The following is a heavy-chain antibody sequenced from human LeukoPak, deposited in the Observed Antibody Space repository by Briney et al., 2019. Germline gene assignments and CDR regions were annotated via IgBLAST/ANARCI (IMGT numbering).Heavy chain of an antibody. J-gene: IGHJ5*02. CDR1: GGSLTGDY. CDR3: ARHGIAAVRRGSFDP. V-gene: IGHV4-59*08. D-gene: IGHD6-13*01. Sequence: PPGSLCLTCTVSGGSLTGDYWSSIRQPPGKGLERVGYIYYSGSNNYNTSLKSRGTISVDTSKNQLSLRLSSVTAADTAVYYCARHGIAAVRRGSFDPWGHGELVTASS. CDR2: IYYSGSN.